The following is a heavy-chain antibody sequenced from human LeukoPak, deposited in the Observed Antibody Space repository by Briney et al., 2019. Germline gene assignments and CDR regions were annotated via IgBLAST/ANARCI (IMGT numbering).Heavy chain of an antibody. Sequence: GGSLRLSCVGSGFSFNTNAMSWVRQAPGKGLEWVSGISASGESTYYGDSVKGRFTISRDNSQNTVYLQMSSLRGEDTATYYCAKGGWGSHSDHWGQGTLVTVSS. CDR3: AKGGWGSHSDH. D-gene: IGHD3-16*01. V-gene: IGHV3-23*01. CDR2: ISASGEST. CDR1: GFSFNTNA. J-gene: IGHJ4*02.